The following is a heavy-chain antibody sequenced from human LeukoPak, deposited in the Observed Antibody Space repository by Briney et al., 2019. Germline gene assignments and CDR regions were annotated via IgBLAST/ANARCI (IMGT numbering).Heavy chain of an antibody. CDR3: ARGSITVVPAFDI. CDR2: IYYTGSA. CDR1: GGSLSTYY. Sequence: SETLSLTCTVSGGSLSTYYWSWIRQTPGQGLEWIGCIYYTGSANYIPSLRSRGTISVDTSKNQFSLKLTSVTAADTAVYYCARGSITVVPAFDIWGQGTMVTVSS. V-gene: IGHV4-59*12. D-gene: IGHD4-23*01. J-gene: IGHJ3*02.